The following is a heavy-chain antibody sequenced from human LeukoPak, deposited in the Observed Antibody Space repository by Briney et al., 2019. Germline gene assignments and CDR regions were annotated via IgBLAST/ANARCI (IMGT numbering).Heavy chain of an antibody. D-gene: IGHD6-19*01. J-gene: IGHJ3*01. V-gene: IGHV5-51*01. CDR3: ARLDQRGISVAGTEAFDL. CDR2: IYPDDSGT. CDR1: GYSFAIYW. Sequence: GESLKISCKASGYSFAIYWIGWVRQMPGKGLEWMGIIYPDDSGTKYSPSFQGQVTISVDKFTSIAYLQWSSLNASDTAMYYCARLDQRGISVAGTEAFDLWGQGTMVTVSS.